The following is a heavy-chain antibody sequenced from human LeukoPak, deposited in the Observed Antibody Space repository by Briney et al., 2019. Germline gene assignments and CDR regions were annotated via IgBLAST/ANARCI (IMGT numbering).Heavy chain of an antibody. CDR3: ARGQRITMTD. V-gene: IGHV4-34*01. CDR2: INHSGST. J-gene: IGHJ4*02. Sequence: SETLSLTCAVYGGSFSAYYWSGIRQPPGKGLEWIGEINHSGSTNYNPSLKSRVAISVDTSRNQFSLRLSSVTAADTAVYYCARGQRITMTDWGQGTLVTVSS. D-gene: IGHD3-22*01. CDR1: GGSFSAYY.